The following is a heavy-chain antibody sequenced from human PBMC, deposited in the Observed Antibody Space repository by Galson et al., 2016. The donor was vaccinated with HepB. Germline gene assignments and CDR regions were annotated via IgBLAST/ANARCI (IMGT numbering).Heavy chain of an antibody. J-gene: IGHJ3*01. Sequence: SLRLSCAASGFTFSSYAMSWIRQAPGKGLEWVSAISGNGYSTYYADSVKGRFAISRDNAKNSLFLQMSSLRAEDTALYYCARDRGKYDHDAFYFWGQGTMATVSS. CDR2: ISGNGYST. CDR3: ARDRGKYDHDAFYF. CDR1: GFTFSSYA. D-gene: IGHD3-3*01. V-gene: IGHV3-23*01.